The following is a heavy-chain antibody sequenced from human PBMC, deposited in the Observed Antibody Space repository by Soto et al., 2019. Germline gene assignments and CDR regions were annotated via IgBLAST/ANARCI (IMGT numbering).Heavy chain of an antibody. CDR2: IYYSGST. D-gene: IGHD2-8*01. J-gene: IGHJ6*03. Sequence: QLQLQESGPGLVKPSETLSLTCTVSGGSISSSSYYWGWIRQPPGKGLEWIGSIYYSGSTYYNPSLKSRVTISVDTSKNQFSLKLSSVTAADTAVYYCARHVFPRTKYYYYYMDVWGKGTTVTVSS. V-gene: IGHV4-39*01. CDR1: GGSISSSSYY. CDR3: ARHVFPRTKYYYYYMDV.